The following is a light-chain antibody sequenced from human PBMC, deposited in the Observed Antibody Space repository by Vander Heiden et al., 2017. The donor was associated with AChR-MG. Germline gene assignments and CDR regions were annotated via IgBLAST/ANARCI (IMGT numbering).Light chain of an antibody. J-gene: IGLJ1*01. CDR3: AAWQGTLSGLYV. V-gene: IGLV1-44*01. Sequence: QPVLTQPPSASATPGQRVTISCSGSTSNIGGNTVSWYQQLPGAAPKLLIYTNNQRPSGVPDRFSASKSGASASLAIDGLQSEDEADYYCAAWQGTLSGLYVFGTGTRVTGL. CDR1: TSNIGGNT. CDR2: TNN.